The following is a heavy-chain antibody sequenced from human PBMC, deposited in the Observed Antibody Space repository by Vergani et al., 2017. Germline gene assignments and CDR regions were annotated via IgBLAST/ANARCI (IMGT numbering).Heavy chain of an antibody. CDR1: GFTFSDYY. V-gene: IGHV3-11*01. D-gene: IGHD1-26*01. Sequence: VQLLESGGGLVQPGGSLRLSCAASGFTFSDYYMSWIRQAPGKGLEWVSYISSSGSTIYYADSVKGRFTISRDNAKNSLYLQMNSLRAEDTAVYYCAREAPAVVVGAKDWFDPWGQGTLVTVSS. CDR3: AREAPAVVVGAKDWFDP. CDR2: ISSSGSTI. J-gene: IGHJ5*02.